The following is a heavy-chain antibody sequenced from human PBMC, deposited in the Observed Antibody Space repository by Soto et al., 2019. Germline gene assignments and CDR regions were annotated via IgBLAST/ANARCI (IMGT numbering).Heavy chain of an antibody. CDR3: TRPSDYYYGMDV. CDR2: IRSKANSYAT. V-gene: IGHV3-73*01. CDR1: GFTFSGSA. J-gene: IGHJ6*02. Sequence: EVQLVESGGGLVQPGGSLKLSCAASGFTFSGSAMHWVRQASGKGLEWVGRIRSKANSYATAYAASVKGRFTISRDDSKNTAYLQMNSLKTEDTAVYYCTRPSDYYYGMDVWDQGTTVTVSS.